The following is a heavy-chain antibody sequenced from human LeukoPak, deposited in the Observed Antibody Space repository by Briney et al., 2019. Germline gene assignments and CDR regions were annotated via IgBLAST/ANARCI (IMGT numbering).Heavy chain of an antibody. CDR3: ARGLYYYGTDAFDI. Sequence: PGGSLRLSCAASGFTFSRYWMSWVRQAPGKGLEWVANIREDGSDKYYVNSVKGRFTISRDSAENSLYLQMNSLGAEDTAVYYCARGLYYYGTDAFDIWGQGTMVTVS. CDR1: GFTFSRYW. J-gene: IGHJ3*02. CDR2: IREDGSDK. V-gene: IGHV3-7*01. D-gene: IGHD3-16*01.